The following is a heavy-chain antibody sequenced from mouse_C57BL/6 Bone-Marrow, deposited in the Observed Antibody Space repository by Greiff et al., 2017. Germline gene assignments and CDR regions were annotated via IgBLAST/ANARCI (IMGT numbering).Heavy chain of an antibody. V-gene: IGHV1-54*01. CDR2: LNPGSGGT. D-gene: IGHD1-1*01. CDR3: AREGVVGYAMDY. CDR1: GYAFTNYL. Sequence: QVQLQQSGAELVRPGTSVKVSCKASGYAFTNYLLEWVKQRPGQGLEWIGVLNPGSGGTNYNEKFKGKATLTADKSSSTAYMQLSSLTSEDSAVYFCAREGVVGYAMDYWGQGTSVTVSS. J-gene: IGHJ4*01.